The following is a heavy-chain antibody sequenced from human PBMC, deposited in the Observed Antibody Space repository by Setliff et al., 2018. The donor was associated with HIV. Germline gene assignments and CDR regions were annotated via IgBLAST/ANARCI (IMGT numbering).Heavy chain of an antibody. CDR3: ASDVYYYFYMDV. V-gene: IGHV1-69*06. CDR2: IIPIFGSP. Sequence: VKVSCKASGDTFSSYAISWVRQAPGQGLEWMGRIIPIFGSPNYAQKFQGRVTITADKSTSTAYMELSSLRSEDTAVYYCASDVYYYFYMDVWGKGTTVTVSS. CDR1: GDTFSSYA. J-gene: IGHJ6*03.